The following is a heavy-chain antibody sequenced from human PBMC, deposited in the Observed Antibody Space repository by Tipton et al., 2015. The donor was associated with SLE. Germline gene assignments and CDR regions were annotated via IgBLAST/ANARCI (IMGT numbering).Heavy chain of an antibody. V-gene: IGHV3-66*01. D-gene: IGHD6-13*01. CDR3: ARDGPLGYFDY. Sequence: SLRLSCAASGFTVSSNYMSWVRQAPGKGLEWVSVIYSGGSTYYAESVKGRFTISRDNSKNTLYLQMNSLRADDTAVYYCARDGPLGYFDYWGQGPLVTVSS. J-gene: IGHJ4*02. CDR1: GFTVSSNY. CDR2: IYSGGST.